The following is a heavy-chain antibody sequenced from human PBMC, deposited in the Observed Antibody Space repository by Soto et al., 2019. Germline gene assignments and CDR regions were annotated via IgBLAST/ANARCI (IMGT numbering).Heavy chain of an antibody. J-gene: IGHJ6*02. D-gene: IGHD4-4*01. CDR2: INPNSGGT. CDR3: GRGTTVETTDYGMDV. V-gene: IGHV1-2*04. CDR1: GYTFTGYY. Sequence: GASVKVSCKASGYTFTGYYMHWVRQAPGQGLEWMGWINPNSGGTNYAQKFQGWVTMTRDTSISTAYMELSRLRSDDTAVYYCGRGTTVETTDYGMDVWGQGTTVTVSS.